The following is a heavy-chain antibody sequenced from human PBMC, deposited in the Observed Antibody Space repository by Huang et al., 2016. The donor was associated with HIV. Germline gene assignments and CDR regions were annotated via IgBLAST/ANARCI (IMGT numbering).Heavy chain of an antibody. CDR2: INTTTGNP. J-gene: IGHJ4*02. V-gene: IGHV7-4-1*02. CDR1: GYTFRSSA. Sequence: QVQLVQSASELKMPGASVKISCKTSGYTFRSSAMNWVRQAPGQGLEWMGWINTTTGNPAYASGLAGRFVCSLDTSVNTAYLQISTLKAEDTAVYYCVRDASAYYPLYYFDFWGQGTLVTVSS. D-gene: IGHD3-3*01. CDR3: VRDASAYYPLYYFDF.